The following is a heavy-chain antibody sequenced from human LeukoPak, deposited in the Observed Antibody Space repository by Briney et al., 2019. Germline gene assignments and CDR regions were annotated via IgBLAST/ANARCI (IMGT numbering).Heavy chain of an antibody. Sequence: QSGGSLRLACAASGFTVSSNYMSWVRQAPGKGPEWVSIIYSGGSTFYADSVKGRFAISRDNSKNTLYLQMNSLRAEDTAVYYCARGGSYLSAFDIWGQGTMVTVSS. CDR1: GFTVSSNY. CDR3: ARGGSYLSAFDI. D-gene: IGHD1-26*01. J-gene: IGHJ3*02. V-gene: IGHV3-53*01. CDR2: IYSGGST.